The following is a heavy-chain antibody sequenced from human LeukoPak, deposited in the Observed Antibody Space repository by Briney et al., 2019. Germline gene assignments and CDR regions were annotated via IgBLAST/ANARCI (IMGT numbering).Heavy chain of an antibody. CDR2: VNHSGST. Sequence: SETLSLTXAVYGGSFSGYYWSWIRQPPGKGLEWIGEVNHSGSTNYNPSLKSRVTISVDTSKNQFSLKLSSVTAADTAVYYCARGPPYSSGWYTSTSYYFDYWGQGTLVTVSS. CDR3: ARGPPYSSGWYTSTSYYFDY. CDR1: GGSFSGYY. J-gene: IGHJ4*02. V-gene: IGHV4-34*01. D-gene: IGHD6-19*01.